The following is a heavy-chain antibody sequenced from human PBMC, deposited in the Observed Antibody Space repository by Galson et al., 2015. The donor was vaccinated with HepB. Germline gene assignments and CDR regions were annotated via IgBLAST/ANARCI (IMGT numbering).Heavy chain of an antibody. CDR3: AKSIAIDSTSCYFDY. CDR2: ISWNSGTI. V-gene: IGHV3-9*01. J-gene: IGHJ4*02. CDR1: GFTFDDYA. D-gene: IGHD6-13*01. Sequence: SLRLSCAASGFTFDDYAMHWVRQAPGKGLEWVSGISWNSGTIGYADSVKGRFTISRDNAKNSLYLQMNSLRAEDTALYYCAKSIAIDSTSCYFDYWGQGTRVTVSS.